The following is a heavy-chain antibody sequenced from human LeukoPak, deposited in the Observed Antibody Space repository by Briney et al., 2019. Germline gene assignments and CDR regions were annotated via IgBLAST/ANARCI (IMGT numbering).Heavy chain of an antibody. CDR2: IHTSGST. Sequence: SETLSPTCTVSGGSISSYYWSWIRQPPGKGLEWIGYIHTSGSTNYNPSLKSRVTISVDTSKNQFSLKLSSVTAADTAVYHCARIDYYDSSGYSNWFDPWGQGTLVTVSS. J-gene: IGHJ5*02. CDR3: ARIDYYDSSGYSNWFDP. CDR1: GGSISSYY. D-gene: IGHD3-22*01. V-gene: IGHV4-4*09.